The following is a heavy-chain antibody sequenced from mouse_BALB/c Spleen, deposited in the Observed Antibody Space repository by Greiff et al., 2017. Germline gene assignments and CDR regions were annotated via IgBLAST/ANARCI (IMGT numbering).Heavy chain of an antibody. CDR1: GFNIKDTY. V-gene: IGHV14-3*02. J-gene: IGHJ4*01. CDR3: GYDGAMDY. D-gene: IGHD2-14*01. Sequence: EVQLQESGAELVKPGASVKLSCTASGFNIKDTYMHWVKQRPEQGLEWIGRIDPANGNTKYDPKFQGKATITADTSSNTAYLQLSSLTSEDTAVYYCGYDGAMDYWGQGTSVTVSS. CDR2: IDPANGNT.